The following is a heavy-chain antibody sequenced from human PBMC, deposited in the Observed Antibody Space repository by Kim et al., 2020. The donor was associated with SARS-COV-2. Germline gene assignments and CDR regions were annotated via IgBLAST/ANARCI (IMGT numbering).Heavy chain of an antibody. CDR3: ARVAMTGIGGRGWFDP. D-gene: IGHD1-26*01. Sequence: SETLSLTCTVSGGSISRSNTHWGWIRQPPGKGLEWIGRVDYSGSTFYNPSLKSRVTISVDTSENQLSLKLTSVTAADTAVYYCARVAMTGIGGRGWFDP. CDR1: GGSISRSNTH. V-gene: IGHV4-39*01. J-gene: IGHJ5*02. CDR2: VDYSGST.